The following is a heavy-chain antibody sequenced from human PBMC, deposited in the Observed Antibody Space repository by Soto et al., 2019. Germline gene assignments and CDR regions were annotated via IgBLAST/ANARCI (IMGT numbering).Heavy chain of an antibody. CDR3: TRGREVTVTDAPVAFDI. Sequence: QVQLQQWGAGLLKPSETLSLTCAVYGGSFSGYFWSWIRQPPGKGLEWIGEINHSGSTNYNPSLKSRVTISVXXSXNXXSLKLSSVTAADMARYYCTRGREVTVTDAPVAFDIWGQGTRVTVSS. J-gene: IGHJ3*02. CDR1: GGSFSGYF. V-gene: IGHV4-34*01. CDR2: INHSGST. D-gene: IGHD4-17*01.